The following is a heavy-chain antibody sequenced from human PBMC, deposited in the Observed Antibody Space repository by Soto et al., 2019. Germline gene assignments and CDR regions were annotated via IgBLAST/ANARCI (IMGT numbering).Heavy chain of an antibody. CDR3: AKDVGSYRGRKSYYFDY. D-gene: IGHD3-10*01. J-gene: IGHJ4*02. V-gene: IGHV3-23*01. CDR1: GFTFSSYA. CDR2: ISGSGGST. Sequence: HPGGSLRLSCAASGFTFSSYAMSWVRQAPGKGLEWVSAISGSGGSTYYADSVKGRFTISRDNSKNTLYLQMNSLRAEDTAVYYCAKDVGSYRGRKSYYFDYWGQGTLVTVSS.